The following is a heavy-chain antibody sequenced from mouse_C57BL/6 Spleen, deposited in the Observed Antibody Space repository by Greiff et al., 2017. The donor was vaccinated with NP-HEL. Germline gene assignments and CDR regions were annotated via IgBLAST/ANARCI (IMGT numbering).Heavy chain of an antibody. V-gene: IGHV1-7*01. CDR1: GYTFTSYW. Sequence: VQLQQSGAELAKPGASVKLSCKASGYTFTSYWMHWVKQRPGQGLEWIGYINPSSGYTKYNQKFKDKATLTADKSSSTACMQLSSLTYEDSAVYYCARIITTVVGNFDYWGQGTTLTVSS. CDR3: ARIITTVVGNFDY. CDR2: INPSSGYT. J-gene: IGHJ2*01. D-gene: IGHD1-1*01.